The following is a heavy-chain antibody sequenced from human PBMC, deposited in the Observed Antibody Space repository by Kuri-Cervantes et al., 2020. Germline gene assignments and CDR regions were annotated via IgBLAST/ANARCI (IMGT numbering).Heavy chain of an antibody. D-gene: IGHD1-20*01. Sequence: GESLKISCAAAGFTFSSYAMSWVRQAPGKGLEWVSTITGSGGSTYYTDSVKGRFTISRDNSKNTLYLQMNSLRAEDTVVYYCAKRGYNWTPPDYWGQGTLVTVSS. CDR2: ITGSGGST. J-gene: IGHJ4*02. V-gene: IGHV3-23*01. CDR1: GFTFSSYA. CDR3: AKRGYNWTPPDY.